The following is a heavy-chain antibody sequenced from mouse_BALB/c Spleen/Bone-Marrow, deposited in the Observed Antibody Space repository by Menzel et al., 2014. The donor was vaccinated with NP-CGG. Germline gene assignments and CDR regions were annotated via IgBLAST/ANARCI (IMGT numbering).Heavy chain of an antibody. D-gene: IGHD2-1*01. Sequence: VQLQQSGAELVRSGASVKLSCTASGFNIKDYYMHWVKQRPEQGLEGIGWIDPENGDTEYAPKFQGKATMTADTSSNTAYLQLSSLTSEDTAVYYCNGNSYAMDYWGQGTSVTVSS. CDR3: NGNSYAMDY. CDR2: IDPENGDT. CDR1: GFNIKDYY. V-gene: IGHV14-4*02. J-gene: IGHJ4*01.